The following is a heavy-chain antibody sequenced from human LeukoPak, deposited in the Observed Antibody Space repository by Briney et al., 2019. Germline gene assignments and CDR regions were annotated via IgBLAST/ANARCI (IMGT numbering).Heavy chain of an antibody. Sequence: GGSLRLSCAASGFTFNSYAMHWIRQAPGKGLEWVAVIKYDGSSKNYADSVKGRFTISRDNSKSTVYLQMSSLRPEDTAVYYCANGGYTSSWYVADYWGQGTLVTVSS. CDR2: IKYDGSSK. CDR1: GFTFNSYA. V-gene: IGHV3-30*04. J-gene: IGHJ4*02. D-gene: IGHD6-13*01. CDR3: ANGGYTSSWYVADY.